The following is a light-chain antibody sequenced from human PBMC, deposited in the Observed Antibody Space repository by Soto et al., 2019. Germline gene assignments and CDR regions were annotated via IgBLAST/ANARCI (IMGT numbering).Light chain of an antibody. Sequence: EIVLTQSPATLSLSPGERATLSCRASQSVSSYLAWYQQKPGQAPRLLIYGASNRATGIPDRLSGSGSGTDFTLTISRLEPEDFAVYYCQQYGSSGTFGQGTKV. J-gene: IGKJ1*01. CDR3: QQYGSSGT. V-gene: IGKV3-20*01. CDR2: GAS. CDR1: QSVSSY.